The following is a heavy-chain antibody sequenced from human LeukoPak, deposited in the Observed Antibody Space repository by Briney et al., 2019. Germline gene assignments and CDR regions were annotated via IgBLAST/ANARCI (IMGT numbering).Heavy chain of an antibody. CDR1: GGTFSSYA. Sequence: ASVKVSCKASGGTFSSYAISRVRQAPGQGLEWMGGIIPIFGTANYAQKFQGRVTITADESTSTAYMELSSLRSEDTAVYYCASTPYYDFWSGYYTYFDYWGQGTLVTVSS. V-gene: IGHV1-69*01. CDR3: ASTPYYDFWSGYYTYFDY. D-gene: IGHD3-3*01. CDR2: IIPIFGTA. J-gene: IGHJ4*02.